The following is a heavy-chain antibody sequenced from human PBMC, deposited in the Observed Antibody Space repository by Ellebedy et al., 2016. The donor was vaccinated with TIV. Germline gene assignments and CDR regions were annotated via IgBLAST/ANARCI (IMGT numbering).Heavy chain of an antibody. CDR2: MYHSGST. Sequence: SETLSLTXTVSDYSISSGYYWGWIRQPPGKGLEWIGSMYHSGSTYYNPSLKSRVTISVDTSKNQFSLRLNSVTTADTAVYYCARRATTYLDSSGLYFDLWGRGTLVTVSS. D-gene: IGHD6-19*01. CDR3: ARRATTYLDSSGLYFDL. V-gene: IGHV4-38-2*02. J-gene: IGHJ2*01. CDR1: DYSISSGYY.